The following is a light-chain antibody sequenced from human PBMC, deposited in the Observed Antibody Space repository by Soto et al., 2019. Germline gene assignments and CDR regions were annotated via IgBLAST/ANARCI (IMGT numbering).Light chain of an antibody. V-gene: IGLV2-14*01. Sequence: QSALTQPASVSGSPGQSITISCTGTSSDIGGYKYVSWYQHHPGKAPKLMIYEVSNRPSGISNRFSGSKFGNTASLTISGLQAEDEADYYCSSYRSSSTLYVFGTGTQLTVL. CDR1: SSDIGGYKY. J-gene: IGLJ1*01. CDR3: SSYRSSSTLYV. CDR2: EVS.